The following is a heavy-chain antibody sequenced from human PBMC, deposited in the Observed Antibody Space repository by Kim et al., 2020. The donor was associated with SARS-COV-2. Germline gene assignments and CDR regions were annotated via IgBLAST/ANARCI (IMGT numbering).Heavy chain of an antibody. D-gene: IGHD4-17*01. J-gene: IGHJ6*01. CDR3: ARRERYGDYADYYGMDV. V-gene: IGHV1-3*01. Sequence: ASVKVSCKASGYTFTSYAMHWVRQAPGQRLEWMGWINAGNGNTKYTQKFQGRVTITRDTSASTAYMELSSLRSEDTAVYYCARRERYGDYADYYGMDVWGQGTTVTVSS. CDR1: GYTFTSYA. CDR2: INAGNGNT.